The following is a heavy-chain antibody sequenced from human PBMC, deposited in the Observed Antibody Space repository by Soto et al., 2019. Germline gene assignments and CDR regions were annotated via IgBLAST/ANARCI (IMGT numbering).Heavy chain of an antibody. J-gene: IGHJ5*02. CDR1: GGSISSGGYS. D-gene: IGHD2-2*01. CDR2: IYHSGST. CDR3: ARRGVVPAARFDP. Sequence: ASETLSLTCAVSGGSISSGGYSWSWIRQPPGKGLEWIGYIYHSGSTYYNPSLKSRVTISVDRSKNQFSLKLSSVTAADTAVYYCARRGVVPAARFDPWGQGTLVTVSS. V-gene: IGHV4-30-2*01.